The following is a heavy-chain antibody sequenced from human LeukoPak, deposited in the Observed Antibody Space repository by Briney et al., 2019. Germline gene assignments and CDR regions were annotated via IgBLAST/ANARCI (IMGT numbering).Heavy chain of an antibody. V-gene: IGHV5-51*01. D-gene: IGHD3-22*01. Sequence: GESLKISCKGSGYSFTSYWIGWVRQMPGKGLEWMGIIYLGDSDTRYSPSFQGQVTISADKSISTAYLQWSSLKASDTAMYYCARPYYCDSSELNYFDHWGQGTLVTVPS. J-gene: IGHJ4*02. CDR2: IYLGDSDT. CDR3: ARPYYCDSSELNYFDH. CDR1: GYSFTSYW.